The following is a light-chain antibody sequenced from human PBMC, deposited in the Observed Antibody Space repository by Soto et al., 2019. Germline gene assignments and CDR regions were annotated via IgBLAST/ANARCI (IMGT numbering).Light chain of an antibody. Sequence: DVVMIQSPLSLPVTLGQPASISCSSSQSLLSSDGNTYLNWFQQRPGQSPRRLLYKVSNRDSGVPGRCSGSASGTDFTLKISRVEAEDVGFYYCMQGTHWPWTFGQGTKVEIK. V-gene: IGKV2-30*01. CDR1: QSLLSSDGNTY. CDR3: MQGTHWPWT. CDR2: KVS. J-gene: IGKJ1*01.